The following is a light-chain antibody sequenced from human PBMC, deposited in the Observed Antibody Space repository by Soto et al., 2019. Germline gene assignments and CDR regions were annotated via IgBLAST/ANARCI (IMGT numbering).Light chain of an antibody. CDR1: QSIGSW. J-gene: IGKJ2*01. CDR2: KAS. CDR3: QQYNRFPYT. V-gene: IGKV1-5*03. Sequence: DIPMTQSPSILSASVGDRVTITCRASQSIGSWLAWFQQKPGKAPKVLIYKASTLESGVPSRFSGSGSGTEFTLTINSLQPDDSATYYCQQYNRFPYTFGQGTKLEIK.